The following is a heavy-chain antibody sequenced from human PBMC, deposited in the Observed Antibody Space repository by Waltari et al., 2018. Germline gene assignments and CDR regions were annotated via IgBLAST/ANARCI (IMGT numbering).Heavy chain of an antibody. CDR3: AKPLGVSGTSFDH. CDR2: VSFDGSAE. V-gene: IGHV3-30*18. D-gene: IGHD1-1*01. Sequence: QVQLVESGGGVVQPGASLRLSCRGSGFRFRSLGMNWVRQGPGRGLQWVAVVSFDGSAEYYSDSVKGRFIASRDNSKNTSYLQMNSLTREDTAMYYCAKPLGVSGTSFDHWGRGTLVTVSS. J-gene: IGHJ4*02. CDR1: GFRFRSLG.